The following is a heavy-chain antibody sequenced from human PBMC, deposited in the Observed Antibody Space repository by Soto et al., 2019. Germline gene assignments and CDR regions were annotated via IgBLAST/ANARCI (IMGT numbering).Heavy chain of an antibody. CDR1: GYTFDSYV. Sequence: EASVKVSCKASGYTFDSYVISWVRQAPGQGLEWMGWISSYNDNTKYAQKLQGRVTMTTDTSTSTAYMDPRSLRSDDTAVYYCARGWVSGSYVGWFDSWGQGTLVTVSS. V-gene: IGHV1-18*01. CDR2: ISSYNDNT. J-gene: IGHJ5*01. CDR3: ARGWVSGSYVGWFDS. D-gene: IGHD1-26*01.